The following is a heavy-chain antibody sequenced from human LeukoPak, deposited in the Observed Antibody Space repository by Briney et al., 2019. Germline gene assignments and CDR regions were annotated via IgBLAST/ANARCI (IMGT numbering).Heavy chain of an antibody. CDR1: GYSFTSYW. D-gene: IGHD6-13*01. CDR3: ARQKAAAEDY. Sequence: GESLKISCKGSGYSFTSYWIGWVRQMPGKGLEWMGIIYPGDSHTRYSPSFQGLVTFSADKSITTVYLQWSSLKASDTAIYYCARQKAAAEDYWGQGPLVTVSS. V-gene: IGHV5-51*01. CDR2: IYPGDSHT. J-gene: IGHJ4*02.